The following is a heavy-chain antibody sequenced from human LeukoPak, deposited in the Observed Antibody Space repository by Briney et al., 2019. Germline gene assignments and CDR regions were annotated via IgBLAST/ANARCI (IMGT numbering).Heavy chain of an antibody. V-gene: IGHV1-69*13. J-gene: IGHJ5*02. CDR3: ARDQHGDYGFDP. Sequence: GASVKVSCKASGGTFSGYAISWVRQAPGQGLEWMGGIIPIFGTANYAQKFQGRVTITADESTSTAYMELSSLRSEDTAVYYCARDQHGDYGFDPWGQGTLVTVSS. CDR2: IIPIFGTA. D-gene: IGHD4-17*01. CDR1: GGTFSGYA.